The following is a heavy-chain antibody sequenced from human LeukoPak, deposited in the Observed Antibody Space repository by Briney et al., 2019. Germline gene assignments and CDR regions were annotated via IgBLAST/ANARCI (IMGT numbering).Heavy chain of an antibody. J-gene: IGHJ4*02. Sequence: GGSLRLSCAASGFTFSSYAMSWVRQAPGKGLEWVSALSGSGGSTFYPDSVKGRFTISRVNSKNTLYLQMNSLRAEDTAVYYCAKGIWILRYFDYWGQGTLVTVSS. D-gene: IGHD3-9*01. CDR3: AKGIWILRYFDY. CDR1: GFTFSSYA. CDR2: LSGSGGST. V-gene: IGHV3-23*01.